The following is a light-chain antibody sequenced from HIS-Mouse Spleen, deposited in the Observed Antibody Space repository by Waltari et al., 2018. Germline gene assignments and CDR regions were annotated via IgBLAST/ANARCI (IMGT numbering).Light chain of an antibody. CDR2: KDI. V-gene: IGLV3-25*03. J-gene: IGLJ2*01. Sequence: SYQLTQPPSLAVSPGQTARLTCSGDALPQHLTHWYQQNPGQDPVLAIYKDIERPSGIPGRFSGSSSGTTVTLTISGVQAEDEADYYSQSADSSGTYRGVFGGGTKLTVL. CDR1: ALPQHL. CDR3: QSADSSGTYRGV.